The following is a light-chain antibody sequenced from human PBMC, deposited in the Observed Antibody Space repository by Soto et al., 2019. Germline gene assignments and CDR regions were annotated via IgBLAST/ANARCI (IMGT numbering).Light chain of an antibody. CDR2: GAS. V-gene: IGKV3-15*01. Sequence: EIVLTQSPATLCLSPGERATLSCRASQSVSSKLAWYQQKPGQAPRLLIYGASTGATGIPARFSGSGSGTEFTLTISGLQSEDFAVYYCQQYNSWPITFGGGTKVDI. CDR1: QSVSSK. J-gene: IGKJ4*01. CDR3: QQYNSWPIT.